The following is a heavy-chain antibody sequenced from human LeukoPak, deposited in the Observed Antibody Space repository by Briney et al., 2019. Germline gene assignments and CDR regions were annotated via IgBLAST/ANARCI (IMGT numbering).Heavy chain of an antibody. CDR2: IYYSGST. J-gene: IGHJ2*01. Sequence: SETLSLTCTVSGGSISSYYWSWIRQPPGKGLEWIGYIYYSGSTNYNPSLNSRVTISVDTSKNQFSLKLSSVTAADTAVYYCAGDEGYFDLWGRGTLVTVSS. CDR3: AGDEGYFDL. V-gene: IGHV4-59*01. CDR1: GGSISSYY.